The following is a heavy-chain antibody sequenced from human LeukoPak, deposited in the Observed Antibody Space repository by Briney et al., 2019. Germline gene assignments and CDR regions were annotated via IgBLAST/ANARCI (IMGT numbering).Heavy chain of an antibody. D-gene: IGHD6-19*01. V-gene: IGHV3-23*01. Sequence: PGGSLRLSCAASGFTFRNFAMTWVRQAPGKGLEWVSGISDNGDTTKYADSVKGRFTISRDNSKNTLYLQMNSLRAEDTAVYYCAKDPSIAVAGYFDYWGQGTLVTVSS. CDR3: AKDPSIAVAGYFDY. J-gene: IGHJ4*02. CDR2: ISDNGDTT. CDR1: GFTFRNFA.